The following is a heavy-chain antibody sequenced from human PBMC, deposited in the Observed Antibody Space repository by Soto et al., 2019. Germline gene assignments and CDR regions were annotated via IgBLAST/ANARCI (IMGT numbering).Heavy chain of an antibody. V-gene: IGHV4-39*01. CDR2: MYYSGST. CDR1: GGSISSSDFY. Sequence: QLQLQESGPGLVKPSETLSLTCTVSGGSISSSDFYWGWLRQTPGKGLEFIGSMYYSGSTYYNPSLNSRLTISVDTAKNQFTLKLISVTAAGTAVYYCAVVDSTGNWFDPWGEGAQVTVSS. J-gene: IGHJ5*02. D-gene: IGHD6-25*01. CDR3: AVVDSTGNWFDP.